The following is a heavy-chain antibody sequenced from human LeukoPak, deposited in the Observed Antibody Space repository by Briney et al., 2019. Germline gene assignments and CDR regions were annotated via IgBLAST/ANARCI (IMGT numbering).Heavy chain of an antibody. Sequence: SETLSLTCTVSGGSFSGYYWSWIRQPPGKGLEWIGNIYYSGSTYYNPSLKSRVTMSVDTSNSQLSLKLSSLTAADSAVYYCARRSTFENFFDYWGQGTPVTVSS. D-gene: IGHD3-10*01. CDR2: IYYSGST. J-gene: IGHJ4*02. CDR1: GGSFSGYY. V-gene: IGHV4-59*08. CDR3: ARRSTFENFFDY.